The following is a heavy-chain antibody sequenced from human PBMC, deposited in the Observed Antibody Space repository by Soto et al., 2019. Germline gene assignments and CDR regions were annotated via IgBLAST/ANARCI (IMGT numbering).Heavy chain of an antibody. J-gene: IGHJ6*02. CDR1: GGTFSSHA. D-gene: IGHD3-16*01. V-gene: IGHV1-69*13. Sequence: SVKVSCKASGGTFSSHAISWVRQAPGQGLEWMGGIIPSFKATNYAQKFQGRVTITADDSTSTAYMDLYSLRSEDTAVYYCARDVPLNYYDGTFSYYAMDALGQGTTVTVSS. CDR3: ARDVPLNYYDGTFSYYAMDA. CDR2: IIPSFKAT.